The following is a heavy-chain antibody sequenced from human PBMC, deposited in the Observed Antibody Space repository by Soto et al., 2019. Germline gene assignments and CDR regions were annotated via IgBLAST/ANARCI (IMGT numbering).Heavy chain of an antibody. CDR2: INTYSDRT. J-gene: IGHJ4*02. CDR1: GYTFINYG. D-gene: IGHD2-8*02. Sequence: ASVKISCKASGYTFINYGISWVRQAPGQGLEWLGWINTYSDRTNYAQEFQGRVSMTTEKSTSTVYMELRSLRSGDTALYYCARDYTGRGYFDHWGQGSLVTVSS. CDR3: ARDYTGRGYFDH. V-gene: IGHV1-18*04.